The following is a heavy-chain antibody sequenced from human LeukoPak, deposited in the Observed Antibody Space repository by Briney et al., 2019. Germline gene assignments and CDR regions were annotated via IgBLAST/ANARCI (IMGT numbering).Heavy chain of an antibody. CDR3: ARASEFGSGYYLDY. CDR2: IYYSGST. D-gene: IGHD3-3*01. CDR1: GGSISSYY. V-gene: IGHV4-59*01. Sequence: PSETLSLTCTVSGGSISSYYWSWIRLPPGKGLEWIGYIYYSGSTNYNPSLKSRVTISVDTSKNQFSLKLSSVTAADTAVYYCARASEFGSGYYLDYWGQGTLVTVSS. J-gene: IGHJ4*02.